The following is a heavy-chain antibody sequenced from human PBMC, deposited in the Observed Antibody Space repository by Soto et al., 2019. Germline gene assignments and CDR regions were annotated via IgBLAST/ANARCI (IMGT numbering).Heavy chain of an antibody. Sequence: ASVKVSCKASGYAFTSHYMHWVRQAPGQGLEWMGIINPSGGGTNYAQKFQGRVTVTSDTSTSTVYMYLSGLRSDDKAVYYCATVSYYGADSPTDYWGKRNLVTVSS. CDR2: INPSGGGT. J-gene: IGHJ4*03. V-gene: IGHV1-46*01. CDR3: ATVSYYGADSPTDY. D-gene: IGHD3-3*01. CDR1: GYAFTSHY.